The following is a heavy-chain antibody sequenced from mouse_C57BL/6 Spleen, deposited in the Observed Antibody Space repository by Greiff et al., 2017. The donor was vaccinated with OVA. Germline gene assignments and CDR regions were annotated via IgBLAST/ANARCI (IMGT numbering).Heavy chain of an antibody. CDR2: ISSGGSYT. D-gene: IGHD4-1*01. V-gene: IGHV5-6*02. Sequence: EVMLVESGGDLVKPGGSLKLSCAASGFTFSSYGMSWVRQTPDKRLEWVATISSGGSYTYYPDSVKGRFTISRDNAKNTLYLQMSSLKSEDTAMYYCAGHQTGTFDYWGQGTTLTVSS. J-gene: IGHJ2*01. CDR3: AGHQTGTFDY. CDR1: GFTFSSYG.